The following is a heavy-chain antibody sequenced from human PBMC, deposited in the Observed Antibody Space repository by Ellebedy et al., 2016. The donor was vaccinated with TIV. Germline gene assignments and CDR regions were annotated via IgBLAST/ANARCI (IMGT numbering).Heavy chain of an antibody. J-gene: IGHJ3*01. Sequence: GGSLRLXXVASGFNFSDHYMSWVRQAPGKGLEWISYISPSDTAKYNTDSVKGRFTISRDNAKKSLYLQMNSLRAEDTAIYYCARDPGYCSSTACYARADALDVWGQGTMVTVSS. CDR3: ARDPGYCSSTACYARADALDV. V-gene: IGHV3-11*01. D-gene: IGHD2-2*03. CDR2: ISPSDTAK. CDR1: GFNFSDHY.